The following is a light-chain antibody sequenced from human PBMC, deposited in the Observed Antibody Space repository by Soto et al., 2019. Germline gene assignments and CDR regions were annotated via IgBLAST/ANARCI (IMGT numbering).Light chain of an antibody. CDR3: CSYAGIYTYL. V-gene: IGLV2-11*01. Sequence: QSVLTQPRSVSGSPGQSVTISCTGTSRDVGGFDYVSWFQQHPGKVPKLIIYDVIQRPSGVPDRFSGSKSGNTASLSISGLHPDDEADYYCCSYAGIYTYLVGTGTKLTVL. J-gene: IGLJ1*01. CDR2: DVI. CDR1: SRDVGGFDY.